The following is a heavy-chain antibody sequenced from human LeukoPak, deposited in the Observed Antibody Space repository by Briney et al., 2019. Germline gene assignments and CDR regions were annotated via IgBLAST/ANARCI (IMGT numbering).Heavy chain of an antibody. J-gene: IGHJ6*02. CDR3: AREAYDVLTGLGGGMDV. CDR2: IHHTGNT. D-gene: IGHD3-9*01. Sequence: SETLSLTCAVSGGSISSDGYSWSWIRQPPGKGLEWIGYIHHTGNTYYNPALRSRVTISLDRSKNQFSLKLTSVTAADTAVYYCAREAYDVLTGLGGGMDVWGQGTRSPSP. V-gene: IGHV4-30-2*01. CDR1: GGSISSDGYS.